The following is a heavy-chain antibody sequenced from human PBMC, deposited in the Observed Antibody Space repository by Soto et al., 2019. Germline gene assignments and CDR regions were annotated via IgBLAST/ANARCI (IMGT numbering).Heavy chain of an antibody. Sequence: PGGSLRLPCAASGFTFSSYSMNWVRQAPGKGLEWVSYISSSSSTIYYADSVKGRFTISRDNAKNSLYLQMNSLRDEDTAVYYCARPEYSSSSYGMAVWGQGTTVTVSS. D-gene: IGHD6-6*01. CDR1: GFTFSSYS. J-gene: IGHJ6*02. CDR3: ARPEYSSSSYGMAV. V-gene: IGHV3-48*02. CDR2: ISSSSSTI.